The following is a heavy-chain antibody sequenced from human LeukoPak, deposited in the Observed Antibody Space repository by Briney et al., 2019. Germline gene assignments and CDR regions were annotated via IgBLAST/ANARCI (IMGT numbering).Heavy chain of an antibody. J-gene: IGHJ4*02. CDR3: ARHVKEYQLPPLPAHFDY. D-gene: IGHD2-2*01. V-gene: IGHV4-30-2*03. CDR1: GGSISSGGYY. Sequence: SQTLSLTCTVSGGSISSGGYYWSWIRQPPGKGLEWIGSIYYSGSTYYNPSLKSRVTISVDTSKNQFSLKLSSVTAADTAVYYCARHVKEYQLPPLPAHFDYWGQGTLVTVSS. CDR2: IYYSGST.